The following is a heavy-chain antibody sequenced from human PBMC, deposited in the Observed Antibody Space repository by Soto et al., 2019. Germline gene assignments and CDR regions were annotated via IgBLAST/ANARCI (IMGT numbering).Heavy chain of an antibody. Sequence: PWGSLRLSCAASGFTFISYGKHLVRQAPGKGLEWVALISYDGSNKYYADSVKGRFTISRDNSKNTLYLQMNSLRVEDTAVYYCAKGARFDYYYMDVWGKGTTVTVSS. CDR2: ISYDGSNK. V-gene: IGHV3-30*18. CDR1: GFTFISYG. CDR3: AKGARFDYYYMDV. J-gene: IGHJ6*03. D-gene: IGHD3-16*01.